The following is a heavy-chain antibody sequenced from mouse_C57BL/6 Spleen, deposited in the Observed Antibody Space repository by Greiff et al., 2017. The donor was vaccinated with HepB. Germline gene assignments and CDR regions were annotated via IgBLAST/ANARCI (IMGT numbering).Heavy chain of an antibody. D-gene: IGHD1-1*01. CDR3: ARVSSGDGYFDV. J-gene: IGHJ1*03. V-gene: IGHV1-81*01. CDR2: IYPRSGNT. CDR1: GYTFTSYG. Sequence: QVQLKQSGAELARPGASVKLSCKASGYTFTSYGISWVKQRTGQGLEWIGEIYPRSGNTYYNEKFTCKATLTADNSSSTAYMELRSLTSEYSAVYFCARVSSGDGYFDVWGTGTTVTVSS.